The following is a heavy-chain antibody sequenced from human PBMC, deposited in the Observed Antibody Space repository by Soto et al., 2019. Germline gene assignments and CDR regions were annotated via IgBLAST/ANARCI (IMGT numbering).Heavy chain of an antibody. J-gene: IGHJ4*02. CDR3: ARDRTAASILGY. D-gene: IGHD6-13*01. CDR2: IWYDGSNK. Sequence: QVQLVESGGGVVQPGRSLRLSCAASGFTFSSYGMHWVRQVPGKGVEWVAVIWYDGSNKYYADSVKGRFTISRDNSKNPLYLQMNRLRAEDTAVYYCARDRTAASILGYWGQGTMVTVSS. CDR1: GFTFSSYG. V-gene: IGHV3-33*01.